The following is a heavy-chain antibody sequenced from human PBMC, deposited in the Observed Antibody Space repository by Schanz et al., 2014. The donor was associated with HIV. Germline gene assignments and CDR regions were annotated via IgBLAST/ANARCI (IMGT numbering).Heavy chain of an antibody. Sequence: QGQLVESGGGVVRPGRSLRLSCTATGFTFNVYGMHWVRQAPGKGLEWVARIPPDGDTQHYADSLKGRFTISRDNFKNTLDLQMDSLRPDDTAVYYCAKGYTSSSVFNLWGRGTLVTVSS. CDR1: GFTFNVYG. CDR3: AKGYTSSSVFNL. J-gene: IGHJ2*01. D-gene: IGHD6-6*01. CDR2: IPPDGDTQ. V-gene: IGHV3-30*18.